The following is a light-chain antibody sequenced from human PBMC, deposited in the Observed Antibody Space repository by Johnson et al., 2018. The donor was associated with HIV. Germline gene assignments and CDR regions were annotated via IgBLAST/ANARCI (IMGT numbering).Light chain of an antibody. CDR3: GAWDSSLSAHFV. CDR2: DNN. J-gene: IGLJ1*01. CDR1: SSNIGNNY. V-gene: IGLV1-51*01. Sequence: QSVLTQPPSVSAAPGQKVTISCSGSSSNIGNNYVSWYQQLPGTAPKLLIYDNNKRPSGIPDRFSGSKSATSATLAITVLQTGDEADYYCGAWDSSLSAHFVVGTVTKVTVL.